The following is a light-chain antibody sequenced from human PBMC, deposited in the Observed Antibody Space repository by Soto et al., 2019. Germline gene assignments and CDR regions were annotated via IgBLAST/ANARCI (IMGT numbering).Light chain of an antibody. CDR3: QQFNRYPQT. CDR2: DAS. Sequence: AIQLTQSPSSLSASVGDRVTITCRVSQGITTSLAWYQQKPGKPPSLVIYDASTLESGVPSRFSGSGSGTDFTLTISSLQPEDFATYYCQQFNRYPQTFGQGTKLQIK. V-gene: IGKV1-13*02. CDR1: QGITTS. J-gene: IGKJ2*01.